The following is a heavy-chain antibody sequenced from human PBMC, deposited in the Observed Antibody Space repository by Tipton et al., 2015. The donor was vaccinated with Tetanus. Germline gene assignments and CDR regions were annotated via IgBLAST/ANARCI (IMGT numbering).Heavy chain of an antibody. CDR1: GGSFSGHY. D-gene: IGHD3-10*01. V-gene: IGHV4-34*01. J-gene: IGHJ6*02. CDR2: INPSGGA. Sequence: TLSLTCAVSGGSFSGHYWSWIRQPPGEGLEWIGEINPSGGASYNPSLKSRVTISVDTSKNQFSLKLTSVTAADTAVYHCARGDYYGSGTYDVWDQGTTVTVPS. CDR3: ARGDYYGSGTYDV.